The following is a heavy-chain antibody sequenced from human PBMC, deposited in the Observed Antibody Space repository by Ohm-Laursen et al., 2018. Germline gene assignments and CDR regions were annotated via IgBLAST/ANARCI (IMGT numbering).Heavy chain of an antibody. V-gene: IGHV3-30*18. CDR3: ANHEGDYYYYGMDV. J-gene: IGHJ6*02. CDR2: ISYDGSNK. Sequence: SLRLSCAAPGFTFSSYGMHWVRQAPGKGLEWVAVISYDGSNKYYADSVKGRFTISRDNSKNTLYLQMNSLRAEDTAVYYCANHEGDYYYYGMDVWGQGTTVTVSS. CDR1: GFTFSSYG.